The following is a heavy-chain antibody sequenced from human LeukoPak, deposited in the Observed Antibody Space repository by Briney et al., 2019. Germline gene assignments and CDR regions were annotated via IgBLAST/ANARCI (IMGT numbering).Heavy chain of an antibody. V-gene: IGHV3-7*03. J-gene: IGHJ4*02. Sequence: PGGSLRLSCAASGFTFSSYWMSWVRQAPGKGLEWVANIKQDGSEKYYVDSVKGRFTISRDNAKNSLYLQMNSLRAEDTAVYYCANFDGTSGWYSYFDYWGQGTLVTVSS. D-gene: IGHD6-19*01. CDR3: ANFDGTSGWYSYFDY. CDR1: GFTFSSYW. CDR2: IKQDGSEK.